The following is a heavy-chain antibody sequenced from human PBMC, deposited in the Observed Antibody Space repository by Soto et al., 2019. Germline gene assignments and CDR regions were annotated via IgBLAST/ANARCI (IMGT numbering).Heavy chain of an antibody. J-gene: IGHJ4*02. CDR1: GGSISSSSYY. D-gene: IGHD6-13*01. V-gene: IGHV4-39*01. Sequence: TSETLSLTCTVSGGSISSSSYYWGWIRQPPGKGLEWIGSIYYSGSTYYNPSLKSRVTISVDTSKNQFSLKLSSVTAADTAVYYCARTSEPSSSWLFDYWGQGTLVTVSS. CDR3: ARTSEPSSSWLFDY. CDR2: IYYSGST.